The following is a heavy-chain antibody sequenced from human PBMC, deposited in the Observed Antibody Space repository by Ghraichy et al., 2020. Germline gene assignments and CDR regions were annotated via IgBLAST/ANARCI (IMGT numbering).Heavy chain of an antibody. J-gene: IGHJ4*01. Sequence: LSLTCVPYGLSFSSYEMNWVRQAPWKGLEWVAYISGSSGTRFYADSVKGRFTISRDNAKSSLYLQMNSLTLEDTAIYYCARDQGDGYCSTDTCYGVDYWGLGTLVTVTS. D-gene: IGHD2-2*01. V-gene: IGHV3-48*03. CDR3: ARDQGDGYCSTDTCYGVDY. CDR2: ISGSSGTR. CDR1: GLSFSSYE.